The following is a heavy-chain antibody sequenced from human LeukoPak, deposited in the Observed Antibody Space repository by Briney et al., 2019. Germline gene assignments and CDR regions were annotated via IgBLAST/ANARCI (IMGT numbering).Heavy chain of an antibody. V-gene: IGHV3-30*18. CDR1: GFTFSSYG. Sequence: PGRSLKLSCAASGFTFSSYGMHWVRQAPGKGLEWVAVISYDGSNKYYADSVKGRFTISRDNSKNTLYLQMNSRRAEDTAVYYCAKKRTLGEVEYSRSYFDYWGQGTLVTVSS. J-gene: IGHJ4*02. D-gene: IGHD6-6*01. CDR2: ISYDGSNK. CDR3: AKKRTLGEVEYSRSYFDY.